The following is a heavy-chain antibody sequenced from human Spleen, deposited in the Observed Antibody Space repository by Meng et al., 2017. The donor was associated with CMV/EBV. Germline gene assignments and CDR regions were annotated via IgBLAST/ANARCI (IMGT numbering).Heavy chain of an antibody. J-gene: IGHJ6*02. V-gene: IGHV1-8*03. CDR1: GYTFTSYD. Sequence: ASVKVSCKASGYTFTSYDINWVRQATGQGLEWMGWIIPIFGIAKYAQKFQGRVTITRNTSISTAYMELSSLRSEDTAVYYCARGRPADVWGQGTTVTVSS. CDR3: ARGRPADV. D-gene: IGHD1-14*01. CDR2: IIPIFGIA.